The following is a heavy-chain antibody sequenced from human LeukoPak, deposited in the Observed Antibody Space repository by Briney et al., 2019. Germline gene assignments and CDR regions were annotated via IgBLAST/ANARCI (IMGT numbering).Heavy chain of an antibody. CDR2: IKQNGTEK. CDR1: RFTSREYW. V-gene: IGHV3-7*03. D-gene: IGHD2-15*01. Sequence: GGTLRLSCVASRFTSREYWMTWVRHAPGKGREWGANIKQNGTEKHYTASVKGRFTISRDNTENSMYLQMDSLRVEYTGAYFCAGGEWWTAEDWGQGTQVTVSS. CDR3: AGGEWWTAED. J-gene: IGHJ4*02.